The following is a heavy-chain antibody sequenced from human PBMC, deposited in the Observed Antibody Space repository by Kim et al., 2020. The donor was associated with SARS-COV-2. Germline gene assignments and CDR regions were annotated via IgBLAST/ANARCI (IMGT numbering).Heavy chain of an antibody. J-gene: IGHJ4*02. V-gene: IGHV3-9*01. Sequence: ADSVEGRFTSSRDNAKNSRYLQMNSLSAEDTAFYYCAKAVSIAARPHFDYWGQGTLVTVSS. CDR3: AKAVSIAARPHFDY. D-gene: IGHD6-6*01.